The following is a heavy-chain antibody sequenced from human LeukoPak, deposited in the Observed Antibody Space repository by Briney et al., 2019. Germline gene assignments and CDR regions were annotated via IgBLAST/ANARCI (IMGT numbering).Heavy chain of an antibody. CDR2: TSGYSNNI. Sequence: GGSLRLSCSASGFTFSSYTMNWVRQAPGKGPEWVAYTSGYSNNIYYADSLKGRFTISRDNSKKSLYLQMSSLRAEDTAVYYCARGRLRGFTGYDRGDFDLWGQGTLVTVSS. J-gene: IGHJ4*02. CDR3: ARGRLRGFTGYDRGDFDL. D-gene: IGHD5-12*01. V-gene: IGHV3-21*01. CDR1: GFTFSSYT.